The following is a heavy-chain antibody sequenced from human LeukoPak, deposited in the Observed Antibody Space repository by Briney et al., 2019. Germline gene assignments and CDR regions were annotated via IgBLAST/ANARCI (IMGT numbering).Heavy chain of an antibody. Sequence: PGGSLRLSCAASGFTVSSNYMSWVRQAPGKGLEWVSVIYSGGSTYYADSVKGRFTISRDNSKNTLYLQMNSLRAEDTAVYYCARDLGIAAAGFDYWGQGTLVTVSS. J-gene: IGHJ4*02. CDR1: GFTVSSNY. V-gene: IGHV3-53*01. D-gene: IGHD6-13*01. CDR2: IYSGGST. CDR3: ARDLGIAAAGFDY.